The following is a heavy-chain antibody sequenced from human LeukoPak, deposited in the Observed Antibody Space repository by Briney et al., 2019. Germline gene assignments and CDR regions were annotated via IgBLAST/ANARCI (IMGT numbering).Heavy chain of an antibody. CDR2: IYYSGST. Sequence: KASETLSLTCTVSGGSISSYYWSWIRQPPGKGLEWIGYIYYSGSTNYNPSLKSRVTISVDTSKNQFSLKLSSVTAADTAVYYCAREHDYGGYFDYWGQGTLVTVSS. J-gene: IGHJ4*02. CDR1: GGSISSYY. V-gene: IGHV4-59*01. D-gene: IGHD4-23*01. CDR3: AREHDYGGYFDY.